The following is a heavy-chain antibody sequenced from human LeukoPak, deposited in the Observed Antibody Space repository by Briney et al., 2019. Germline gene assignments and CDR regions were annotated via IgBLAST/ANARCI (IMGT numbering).Heavy chain of an antibody. Sequence: GGSLRLSCAASGYTFRSYGMHWVRQAPGKGLEWVSYISSSGSTMYYTDSVKGRFTISRDNAKDSLYLQMNSLRAEDTAVYYCARDPGSGYEEHFDYWGQGTLVTVSS. CDR1: GYTFRSYG. D-gene: IGHD5-12*01. CDR3: ARDPGSGYEEHFDY. CDR2: ISSSGSTM. V-gene: IGHV3-48*04. J-gene: IGHJ4*02.